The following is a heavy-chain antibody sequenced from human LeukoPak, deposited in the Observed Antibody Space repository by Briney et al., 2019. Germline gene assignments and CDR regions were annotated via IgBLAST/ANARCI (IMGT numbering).Heavy chain of an antibody. CDR2: ISSSGSTI. V-gene: IGHV3-48*03. CDR3: ARGTRGDYFDY. Sequence: GGSLRLSCAASGFTFSSYEMNWVRQAPGKGLEWVSYISSSGSTIYYADSAKGRFTISRDNAKNSLYLQMNSLRAEDTAVYYCARGTRGDYFDYWGQGTLVTVSS. CDR1: GFTFSSYE. J-gene: IGHJ4*02.